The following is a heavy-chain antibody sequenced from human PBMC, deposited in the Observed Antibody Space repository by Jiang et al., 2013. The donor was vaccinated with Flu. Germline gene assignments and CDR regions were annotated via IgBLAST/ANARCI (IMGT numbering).Heavy chain of an antibody. J-gene: IGHJ4*02. D-gene: IGHD5-24*01. CDR1: GFIFGDYE. CDR2: IERSGEIK. V-gene: IGHV3-11*01. Sequence: SGGGLVKPGGSLRLSCTVSGFIFGDYEMSWIRQAAGTGLEWVAHIERSGEIKFYADSVKGRFTVSRDNSRNSLFLQMNDLRVEDTAIYFCARDPRNRDGYNFNHWGQGALVTVSS. CDR3: ARDPRNRDGYNFNH.